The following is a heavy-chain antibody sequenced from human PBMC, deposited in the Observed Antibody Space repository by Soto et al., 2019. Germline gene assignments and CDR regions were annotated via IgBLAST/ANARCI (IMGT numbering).Heavy chain of an antibody. V-gene: IGHV4-30-4*01. D-gene: IGHD1-26*01. CDR2: ISYSGST. CDR1: GGSISSGNYY. Sequence: SETLSLTCTVSGGSISSGNYYWSWIRQPPGKGLEWNGFISYSGSTYYGTSLKSRVTISVDTSKSQFSLKLSSVTAADTAVYYCARDVYGSYYPETFDYWGQGTLVTVSS. J-gene: IGHJ4*02. CDR3: ARDVYGSYYPETFDY.